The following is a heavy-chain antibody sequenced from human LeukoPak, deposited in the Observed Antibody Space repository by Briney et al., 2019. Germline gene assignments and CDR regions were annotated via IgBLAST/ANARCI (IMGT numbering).Heavy chain of an antibody. CDR3: ARDRAPYDSSGYMNDY. CDR2: ISAYNGNT. Sequence: ASVKVSCKASGGTFSSYAISWVRQAPGQGLEWMGWISAYNGNTNYAQKLQGRVTMTTDTSTSTAYMELRSLRSDDTAVYYCARDRAPYDSSGYMNDYWGQGTLVAVSS. V-gene: IGHV1-18*01. J-gene: IGHJ4*02. CDR1: GGTFSSYA. D-gene: IGHD3-22*01.